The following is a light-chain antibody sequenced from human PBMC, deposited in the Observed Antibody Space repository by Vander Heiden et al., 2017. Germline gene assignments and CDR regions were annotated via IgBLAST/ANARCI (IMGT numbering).Light chain of an antibody. Sequence: QSVRTQAPAASGTPGQRVHTPCSGSSPNIGSNTVNWYQQLPATAQPLRSWMINQRPSGVPDRFSGSNSGTSEYLAISALQSEDKAEDDGSAWPGSLNGRVVFGTGTKLTVL. CDR3: SAWPGSLNGRVV. CDR1: SPNIGSNT. V-gene: IGLV1-44*01. CDR2: MIN. J-gene: IGLJ2*01.